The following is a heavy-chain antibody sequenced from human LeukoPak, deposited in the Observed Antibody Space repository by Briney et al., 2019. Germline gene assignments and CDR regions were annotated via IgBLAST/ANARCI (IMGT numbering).Heavy chain of an antibody. CDR3: ARGIRGSGSYYNAFDY. CDR1: GGSISSYY. V-gene: IGHV4-59*12. CDR2: IYYSGST. J-gene: IGHJ4*02. D-gene: IGHD3-10*01. Sequence: SETLSLTCTASGGSISSYYWSWIRQPPGKGLEWIGYIYYSGSTNYNSSFKSRVTISVDTSKNQFSLKLSSVTAADTAVYYCARGIRGSGSYYNAFDYWGQGTLVTVSS.